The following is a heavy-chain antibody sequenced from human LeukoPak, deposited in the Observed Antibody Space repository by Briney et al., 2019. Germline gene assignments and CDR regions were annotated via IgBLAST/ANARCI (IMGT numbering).Heavy chain of an antibody. D-gene: IGHD2-2*01. CDR2: INPNSGGT. V-gene: IGHV1-2*02. CDR1: GYTFTGYY. J-gene: IGHJ4*02. CDR3: ARAEAYIVVVPAAVYDY. Sequence: ASVKVSCKASGYTFTGYYMHWVQQAPGQGLEWMGWINPNSGGTNYAQKFQGRVTMTRDTSISTAYMELSRLRSDDTAVYYCARAEAYIVVVPAAVYDYWGQGTLVTVSS.